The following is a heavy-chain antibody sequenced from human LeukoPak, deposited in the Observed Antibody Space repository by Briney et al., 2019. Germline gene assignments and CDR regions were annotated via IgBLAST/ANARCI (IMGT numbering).Heavy chain of an antibody. V-gene: IGHV4-34*01. J-gene: IGHJ4*02. CDR3: AQSGSYPDYFDY. Sequence: KPSETLSLTCAVYGGSFSGYYLSWIRQPPGKGLEWIGEINHSGSTNYNPSLKSRVTISVDTSKNQFSLKLSCVTAADTAVYYCAQSGSYPDYFDYWGQGTLVTVSS. CDR2: INHSGST. CDR1: GGSFSGYY. D-gene: IGHD1-26*01.